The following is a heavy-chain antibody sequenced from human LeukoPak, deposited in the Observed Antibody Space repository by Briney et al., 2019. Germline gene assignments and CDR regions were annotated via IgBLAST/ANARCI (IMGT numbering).Heavy chain of an antibody. J-gene: IGHJ4*02. D-gene: IGHD1-7*01. CDR1: GGSISSYY. V-gene: IGHV4-59*12. Sequence: SETPSLTCTVSGGSISSYYWSWIRQPPGKGLEWIGYIYYSGSTNYNPSLKSRVTISVDTSKNQFSLKLSSVTAADTAVYYCARMRTGTGELDYWGQGTLVTVSS. CDR2: IYYSGST. CDR3: ARMRTGTGELDY.